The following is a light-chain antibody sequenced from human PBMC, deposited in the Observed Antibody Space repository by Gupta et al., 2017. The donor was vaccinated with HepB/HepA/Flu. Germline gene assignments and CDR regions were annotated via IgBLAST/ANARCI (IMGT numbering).Light chain of an antibody. CDR1: SSNLEVNN. CDR2: TNY. V-gene: IGLV1-44*01. J-gene: IGLJ3*02. Sequence: QSVLTPPPSVSGTLGQRVIISCSGSSSNLEVNNVNWYQQFPGTAPKLLIYTNYHRHSGVPDRFSGSKYGTAASLAISWLQTEDDANYFCAAEEDSRNDWVFGGGTKLTVL. CDR3: AAEEDSRNDWV.